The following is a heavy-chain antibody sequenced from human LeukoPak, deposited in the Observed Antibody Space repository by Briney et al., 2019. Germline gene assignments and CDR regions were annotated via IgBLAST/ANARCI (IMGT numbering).Heavy chain of an antibody. CDR1: GYTFTSYA. CDR3: ARAHSVDCYDRSYFDY. Sequence: ASVKVSCKASGYTFTSYAMNWVRQAPGQGLEWMGWINTNTGNPTYAQGFTGRFVFSLDTSVSTAYLQISSLKAEDTAVYYCARAHSVDCYDRSYFDYWGQGTLVTVSS. V-gene: IGHV7-4-1*02. D-gene: IGHD3-22*01. J-gene: IGHJ4*02. CDR2: INTNTGNP.